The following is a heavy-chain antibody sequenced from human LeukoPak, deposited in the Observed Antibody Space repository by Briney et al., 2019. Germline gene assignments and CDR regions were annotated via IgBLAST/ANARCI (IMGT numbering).Heavy chain of an antibody. V-gene: IGHV4-39*01. D-gene: IGHD2-2*01. J-gene: IGHJ4*02. CDR1: GFTFSNYWI. CDR2: IYHSGST. Sequence: GSLRLSCAASGFTFSNYWIHWVRQAPGKGLEWIGYIYHSGSTYYNPSLKSRVTISVDTSKNQFSLKLSSVTAADTAVYYCARLSNYVDYWGQGTLVTVSS. CDR3: ARLSNYVDY.